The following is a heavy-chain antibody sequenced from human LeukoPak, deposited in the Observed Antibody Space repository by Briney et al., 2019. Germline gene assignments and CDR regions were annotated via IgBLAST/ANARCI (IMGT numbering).Heavy chain of an antibody. J-gene: IGHJ6*02. D-gene: IGHD3-3*01. V-gene: IGHV4-59*12. CDR1: GGSINSYY. CDR2: IYYSGST. Sequence: SETLSLTCTVSGGSINSYYWSWIRQPPGKGLEWIGYIYYSGSTNYNPSLKSRVTISVDTSKNQFSLKLSSVTAADTAVYYCARDGFWSGGSDGMDVWGQGTTVTVSS. CDR3: ARDGFWSGGSDGMDV.